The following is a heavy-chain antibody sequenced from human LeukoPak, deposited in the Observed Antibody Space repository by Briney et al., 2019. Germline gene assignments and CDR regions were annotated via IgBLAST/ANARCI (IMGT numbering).Heavy chain of an antibody. D-gene: IGHD2-2*01. CDR3: ARGKDGGAGIVVVPAVFDY. CDR1: GYTFTGYY. J-gene: IGHJ4*02. V-gene: IGHV1-2*02. Sequence: ASVKVSCKASGYTFTGYYMHWVRQAPGQGLEWMGWINPNSGGTNYAQKFQGRVTMTRDTSISTAYVELSRLRSDDTAVYCCARGKDGGAGIVVVPAVFDYWGQGTLVTVSS. CDR2: INPNSGGT.